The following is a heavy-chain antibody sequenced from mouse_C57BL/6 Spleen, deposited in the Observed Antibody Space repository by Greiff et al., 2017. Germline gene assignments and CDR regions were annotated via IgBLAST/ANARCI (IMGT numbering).Heavy chain of an antibody. CDR3: ARATTVVDDYVDY. CDR1: GYTFTSYW. Sequence: VQLQQPGTELVKPGASVKLSCKASGYTFTSYWMHWVKQRPGQGLEWIGNINPSNGGTNYNEKFKSKATLTVDKSSSTAYMQLSSLTSEDSAVYYCARATTVVDDYVDYWGQGTTLTVDS. J-gene: IGHJ2*01. V-gene: IGHV1-53*01. CDR2: INPSNGGT. D-gene: IGHD1-1*01.